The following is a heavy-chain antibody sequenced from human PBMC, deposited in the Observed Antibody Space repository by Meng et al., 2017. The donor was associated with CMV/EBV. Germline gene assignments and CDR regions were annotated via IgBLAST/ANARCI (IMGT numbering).Heavy chain of an antibody. J-gene: IGHJ4*02. Sequence: ESLKISCPVSGGSVSSGSYYWSWIRQPPGKGLEWIGYIYYSGSTNYNPSLKSRVTISVDTSKNQFSLKLSSVTAADTAVYYCARASGSLISFDYWGQGTLVTVSS. V-gene: IGHV4-61*01. CDR2: IYYSGST. CDR1: GGSVSSGSYY. CDR3: ARASGSLISFDY. D-gene: IGHD1-26*01.